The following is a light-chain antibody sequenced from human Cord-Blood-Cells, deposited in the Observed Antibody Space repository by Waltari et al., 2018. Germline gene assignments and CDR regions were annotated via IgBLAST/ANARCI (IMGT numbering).Light chain of an antibody. J-gene: IGLJ1*01. CDR2: EVS. CDR1: SIDVGSYNL. CDR3: CSYAGSSTYV. V-gene: IGLV2-23*02. Sequence: QSALTQPASVSGSPGQSITISCTGTSIDVGSYNLFSWYQQHPGKAPKLMIYEVSKRPSGVSNRFSGSKSGNTASLTISGLQAEDEADYYCCSYAGSSTYVFGTGTKVTVL.